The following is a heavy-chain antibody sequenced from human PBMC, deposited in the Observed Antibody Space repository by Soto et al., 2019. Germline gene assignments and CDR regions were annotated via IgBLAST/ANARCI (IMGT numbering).Heavy chain of an antibody. CDR1: CGSISSYY. D-gene: IGHD3-9*01. J-gene: IGHJ6*02. V-gene: IGHV4-59*01. Sequence: SETLSLTCTVSCGSISSYYWSWIRQPPGKGLEWIGYIYYSGSTNYNPSLKSRVTISVDTSKNQFSLKLGSVTAADTAVYYCARGWADILTGYCTTSGGMDVWGQGTTVTVS. CDR3: ARGWADILTGYCTTSGGMDV. CDR2: IYYSGST.